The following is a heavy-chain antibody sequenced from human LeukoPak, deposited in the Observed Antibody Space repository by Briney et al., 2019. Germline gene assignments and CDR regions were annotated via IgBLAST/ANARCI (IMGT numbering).Heavy chain of an antibody. CDR3: ARVDSGDYVADY. J-gene: IGHJ4*02. CDR2: IYHSGNS. D-gene: IGHD4-17*01. V-gene: IGHV4-38-2*01. CDR1: GYSISRGYY. Sequence: PSETRSLTCAVSGYSISRGYYWGWIRQPPGKGLEWLGNIYHSGNSFYNPSLKSRVIISVDTSRNQFSLKLKSVTAADTAVYYCARVDSGDYVADYWGQGTLVTVSS.